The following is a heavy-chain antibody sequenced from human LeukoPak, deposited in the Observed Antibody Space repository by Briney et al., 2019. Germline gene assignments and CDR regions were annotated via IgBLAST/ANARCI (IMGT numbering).Heavy chain of an antibody. CDR3: AIDGGGFKYYYYYYYMDV. D-gene: IGHD2-15*01. CDR2: IKQDGSEK. J-gene: IGHJ6*03. V-gene: IGHV3-7*01. Sequence: GGSLRLSCAASGFTFGSYWMSWVRQAPGKGLEWVANIKQDGSEKYYVDSVKGRFTISRDNAKNSLYLQMNSLRAEDTAVYYCAIDGGGFKYYYYYYYMDVWGKGTTVTVSS. CDR1: GFTFGSYW.